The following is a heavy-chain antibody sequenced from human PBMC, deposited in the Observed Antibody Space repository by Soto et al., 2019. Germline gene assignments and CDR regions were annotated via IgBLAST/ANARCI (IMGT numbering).Heavy chain of an antibody. J-gene: IGHJ4*02. D-gene: IGHD3-22*01. CDR1: GGTFSSYA. CDR3: ARGGTMIVVVPIPSAFDY. Sequence: GASVKVSCKASGGTFSSYAISWVRQAPGQGLEWMGGIIPIFGTANYAQKFQGRVTITADESTSTAYMELSSLRSEDTAVYYCARGGTMIVVVPIPSAFDYWGQGTLVTVSS. V-gene: IGHV1-69*13. CDR2: IIPIFGTA.